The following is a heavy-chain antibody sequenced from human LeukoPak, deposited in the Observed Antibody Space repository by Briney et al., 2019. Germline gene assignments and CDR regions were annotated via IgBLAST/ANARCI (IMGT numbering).Heavy chain of an antibody. CDR3: ARGGVLWVSANLFDY. V-gene: IGHV3-11*01. D-gene: IGHD2/OR15-2a*01. J-gene: IGHJ4*02. Sequence: GGSLRLSCAASGFTFSDYYMSWIRQAPGKALEWVSYISSSGSTIYYADSVKGRFTISRDNAKNSLYLQMNSLRAEDTAVYYCARGGVLWVSANLFDYWGQGTLVTVSS. CDR2: ISSSGSTI. CDR1: GFTFSDYY.